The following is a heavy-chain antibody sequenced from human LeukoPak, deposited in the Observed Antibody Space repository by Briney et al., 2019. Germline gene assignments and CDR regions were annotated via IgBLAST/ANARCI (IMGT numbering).Heavy chain of an antibody. Sequence: SQTMSLTCTVSGGSISSGSYDWSWIRQPAGKGLEWIGRIYSSGSTNYNPSLKSRVTISVDTSKNQLSLKLTSVTAADTAVYYCARDSNDFWSGYFDYWGQGTLVTVSS. V-gene: IGHV4-61*02. J-gene: IGHJ4*02. CDR2: IYSSGST. CDR1: GGSISSGSYD. D-gene: IGHD3-3*01. CDR3: ARDSNDFWSGYFDY.